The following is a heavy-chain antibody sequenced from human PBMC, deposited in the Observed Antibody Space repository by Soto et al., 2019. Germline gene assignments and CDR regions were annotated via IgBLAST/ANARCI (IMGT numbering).Heavy chain of an antibody. CDR3: ARGPVSTMVRGSTPFDY. J-gene: IGHJ4*02. CDR1: GFTVSSNY. D-gene: IGHD3-10*01. Sequence: GGSLRLSCAASGFTVSSNYMSWVRQAPGKGLEWVSVIYSGGSTYYADSVKGRFTISRDNSKNTLYLQMNSLRAEDTAVYYCARGPVSTMVRGSTPFDYWGQGTLVTVSS. V-gene: IGHV3-53*01. CDR2: IYSGGST.